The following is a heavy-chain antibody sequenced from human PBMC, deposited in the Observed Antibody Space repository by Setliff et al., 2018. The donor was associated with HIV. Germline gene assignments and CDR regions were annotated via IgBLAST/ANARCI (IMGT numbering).Heavy chain of an antibody. D-gene: IGHD3-3*01. V-gene: IGHV1-69*13. CDR2: IHPIFGTT. CDR1: GYIFSSYA. Sequence: SVKVSCKASGYIFSSYAIAWVRQAPGQGLEWMGGIHPIFGTTNYARDFMGRVSITADESTNTAYMELSSLRSDDSAIYYCARGIPRGTVFGVVGYFDYWGQGTPVTVSS. CDR3: ARGIPRGTVFGVVGYFDY. J-gene: IGHJ4*02.